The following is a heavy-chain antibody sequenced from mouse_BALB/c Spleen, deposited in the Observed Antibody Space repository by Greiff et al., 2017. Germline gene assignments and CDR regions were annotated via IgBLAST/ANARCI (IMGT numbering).Heavy chain of an antibody. CDR1: GFAFSNYD. CDR3: TRRDGITLFDY. D-gene: IGHD1-2*01. J-gene: IGHJ2*01. V-gene: IGHV5-12-1*01. CDR2: ISSGDGST. Sequence: EVKLVESGGGLVKPGGSLKLSCAASGFAFSNYDMSWVRQSPEKRLQWVAYISSGDGSTYYPDTVKGRFTISRDNARNTLYLQMSSLKSDDTALYYCTRRDGITLFDYWGQGTTLTVSS.